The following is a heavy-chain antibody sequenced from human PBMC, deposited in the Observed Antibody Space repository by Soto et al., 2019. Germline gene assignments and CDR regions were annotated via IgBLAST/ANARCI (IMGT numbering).Heavy chain of an antibody. V-gene: IGHV3-7*04. J-gene: IGHJ6*02. CDR3: ARGRGITGTRSYYYGMDV. CDR1: GFTFSTYW. D-gene: IGHD1-20*01. CDR2: IKQDGSEK. Sequence: EVQLEESGGGLVQPGGSLRLSCAASGFTFSTYWVNWVRQAPGKGLEWVANIKQDGSEKYYVDSVKGRFTISRDNAKNSLYLQMNSLRAEDTAVYYWARGRGITGTRSYYYGMDVWGQGTTVTVSS.